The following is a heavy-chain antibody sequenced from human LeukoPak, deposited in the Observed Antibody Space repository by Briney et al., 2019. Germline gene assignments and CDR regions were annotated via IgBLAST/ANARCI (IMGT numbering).Heavy chain of an antibody. CDR2: INWNGGST. D-gene: IGHD1-26*01. J-gene: IGHJ4*02. Sequence: GGSLRLSCAASGFTFDDYGMSWVRQAPGKGLEWVSGINWNGGSTTYADSVKGRFTISRDNSKNTLYLQMNSLRAEDTAVYYCAKDVKDLVGGALDYWGQGTLVTVSS. CDR3: AKDVKDLVGGALDY. V-gene: IGHV3-20*04. CDR1: GFTFDDYG.